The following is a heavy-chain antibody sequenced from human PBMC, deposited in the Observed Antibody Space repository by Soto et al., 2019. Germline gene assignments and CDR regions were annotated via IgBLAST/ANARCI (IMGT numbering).Heavy chain of an antibody. D-gene: IGHD4-4*01. V-gene: IGHV4-30-2*03. J-gene: IGHJ5*02. Sequence: SETLSLTCAVSGGSISSGGYSWSWVRQPPGKGLEWIGYIYHSGSTYYNPSLKSRVTVSVDTSKNQFSLKLSSVTAADTAVYYCARHPSNFWFDPWGQGTLVTVSS. CDR1: GGSISSGGYS. CDR2: IYHSGST. CDR3: ARHPSNFWFDP.